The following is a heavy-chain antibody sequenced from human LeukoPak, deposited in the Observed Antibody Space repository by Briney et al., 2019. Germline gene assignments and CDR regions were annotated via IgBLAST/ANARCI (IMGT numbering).Heavy chain of an antibody. CDR2: FSGSGGNT. CDR3: ARESRGFDP. Sequence: GGSLRLSCAASGFTFSSYAMSWVRQAPGKGLEWVSTFSGSGGNTYYADSVKGRFTISRDNAKNSLYLQMNSLRAEDTAVYYCARESRGFDPWGQGTLVTVSS. CDR1: GFTFSSYA. V-gene: IGHV3-21*01. J-gene: IGHJ5*02.